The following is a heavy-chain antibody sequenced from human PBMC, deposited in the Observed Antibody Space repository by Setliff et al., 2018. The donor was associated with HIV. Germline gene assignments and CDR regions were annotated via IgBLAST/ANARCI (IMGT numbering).Heavy chain of an antibody. V-gene: IGHV3-23*01. D-gene: IGHD6-19*01. CDR3: TRMISPRPNRYSSGWFDY. Sequence: GGSLRLSCAASGFSLKNYAMRWVRQAPGKGLEWVSAISGSGGSTYYADSVKGRFTISRDNSKNTLYLQMNSLRAEDAAVYYCTRMISPRPNRYSSGWFDYWGQGTLVTVSS. J-gene: IGHJ5*01. CDR1: GFSLKNYA. CDR2: ISGSGGST.